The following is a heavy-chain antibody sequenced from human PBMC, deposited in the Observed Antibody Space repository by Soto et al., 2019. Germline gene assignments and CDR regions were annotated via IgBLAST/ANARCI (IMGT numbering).Heavy chain of an antibody. J-gene: IGHJ4*02. V-gene: IGHV1-2*02. CDR3: AKVISTIGSKQWLAQTKHQALDY. D-gene: IGHD6-19*01. CDR2: MNPNTGGA. Sequence: GASVKVSCKASGYNFNGYYIHWVRQAPGQGLEWMGWMNPNTGGANYAQKFQGKVIMTTDTSISTAYLELRSLTSDDTAVYYCAKVISTIGSKQWLAQTKHQALDYWGKRTLFTVSS. CDR1: GYNFNGYY.